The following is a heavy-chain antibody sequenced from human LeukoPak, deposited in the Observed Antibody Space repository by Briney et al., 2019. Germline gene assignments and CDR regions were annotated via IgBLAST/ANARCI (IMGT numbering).Heavy chain of an antibody. J-gene: IGHJ4*02. Sequence: SGGSLRLSCAASGFTFSSYWMSWVRQAPGKGLEWVANIKQDGSEKYYVDSVKGRFTISRDNAKNSLYLQMNSLRAEDTAVYYCAKGGITIFGAIDYWGQGTLVTVSS. V-gene: IGHV3-7*03. CDR3: AKGGITIFGAIDY. D-gene: IGHD3-3*01. CDR2: IKQDGSEK. CDR1: GFTFSSYW.